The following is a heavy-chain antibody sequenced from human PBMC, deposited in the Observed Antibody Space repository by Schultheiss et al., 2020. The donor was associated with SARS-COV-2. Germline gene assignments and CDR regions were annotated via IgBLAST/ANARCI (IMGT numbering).Heavy chain of an antibody. V-gene: IGHV3-15*01. CDR2: IKSKTDGGTT. Sequence: GGSLRLSCAASGFTVSSNYMSWVRQAPGKGLEWVGRIKSKTDGGTTDYAAPVKGRFTISRDDSKNTLYLQMNSLKTEDTAVYYCTTVGQEDFWSGYSMYYWGQGTLVTVSS. J-gene: IGHJ4*02. D-gene: IGHD3-3*01. CDR1: GFTVSSNY. CDR3: TTVGQEDFWSGYSMYY.